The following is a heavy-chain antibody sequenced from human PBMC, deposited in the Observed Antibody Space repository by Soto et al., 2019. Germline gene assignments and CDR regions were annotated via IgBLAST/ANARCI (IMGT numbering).Heavy chain of an antibody. V-gene: IGHV3-23*01. D-gene: IGHD4-17*01. J-gene: IGHJ6*02. CDR2: IGDRGTTT. Sequence: EVQLLQSGGGLVQPGGSLRLSCVGSGFTFSRYAMIWVRQTPGKGLEWVSGIGDRGTTTYYADSVKGRFTISRDNSGNTLFLQMNSGRAEDTAVYYCAKDRLGDYYYYGMDVWGQGTTVTVS. CDR1: GFTFSRYA. CDR3: AKDRLGDYYYYGMDV.